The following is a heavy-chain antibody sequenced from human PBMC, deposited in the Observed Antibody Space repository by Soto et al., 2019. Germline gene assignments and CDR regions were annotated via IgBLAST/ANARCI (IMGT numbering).Heavy chain of an antibody. CDR2: IIPILGIA. Sequence: GASVKVSCMASGGTFSSYTISWVRQAPGQGLEWMGRIIPILGIANYAQKFQGRVTITADKSTSTAYMELSSLRSEDTAVYYCARDGGEYCSGGSCYSFDAFDIWGQGTMVTVSS. D-gene: IGHD2-15*01. CDR1: GGTFSSYT. V-gene: IGHV1-69*04. CDR3: ARDGGEYCSGGSCYSFDAFDI. J-gene: IGHJ3*02.